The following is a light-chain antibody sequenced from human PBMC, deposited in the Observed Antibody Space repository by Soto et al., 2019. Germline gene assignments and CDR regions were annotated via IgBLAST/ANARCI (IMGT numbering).Light chain of an antibody. Sequence: DIQMTQSPSTLSASVGDRVTLTCRASQTINSWLAWYQQKPGKAPRLLIYKASSLESGVPSRFSGSGSGTEFVLTISSLQPDDFATYYCQQYGSLPYTFGQGTKRDIK. CDR3: QQYGSLPYT. CDR1: QTINSW. V-gene: IGKV1-5*03. J-gene: IGKJ2*01. CDR2: KAS.